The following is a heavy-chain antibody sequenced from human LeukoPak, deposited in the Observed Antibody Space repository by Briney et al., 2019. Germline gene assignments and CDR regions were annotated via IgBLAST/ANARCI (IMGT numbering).Heavy chain of an antibody. D-gene: IGHD2-15*01. CDR1: GYTFTSYA. CDR3: ARELVACSGGGCYGDAFDI. Sequence: GASVKVSCKASGYTFTSYAMHWVRQAPGQRLEWMGWINAGNGNTKYSQKFQGRVTITRDTSASTAYMELSSLRSEDTAVYYCARELVACSGGGCYGDAFDIWGQGTMVTVSS. CDR2: INAGNGNT. V-gene: IGHV1-3*01. J-gene: IGHJ3*02.